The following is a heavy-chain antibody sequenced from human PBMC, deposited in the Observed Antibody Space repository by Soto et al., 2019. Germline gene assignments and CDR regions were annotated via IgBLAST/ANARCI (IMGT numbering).Heavy chain of an antibody. CDR2: ISPSTSHI. J-gene: IGHJ6*02. D-gene: IGHD2-15*01. CDR1: GFTFSSCT. V-gene: IGHV3-21*01. Sequence: EVHLVESGGGLVKPGGSLRLSCAVSGFTFSSCTMNWVRQAPGKGLEWVSSISPSTSHIYYADSVKGRFTISRDNSKNLLFLKMNSLRAEDTAVYYCSGCSGGACHQNYGMDVWGQGTTVTVSS. CDR3: SGCSGGACHQNYGMDV.